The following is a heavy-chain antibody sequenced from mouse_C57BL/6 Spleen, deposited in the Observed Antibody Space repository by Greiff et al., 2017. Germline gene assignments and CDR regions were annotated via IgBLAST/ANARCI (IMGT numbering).Heavy chain of an antibody. CDR3: ARGGYGNYFDD. D-gene: IGHD2-10*02. CDR2: ISSGSSTL. J-gene: IGHJ2*01. CDR1: GFTFSDYG. Sequence: DVHLVESGGGLVKPGGSLKLSCAASGFTFSDYGMHWVRQAPGKGLEWVAYISSGSSTLYYADTVKGRFTISRDNAKNTLFLQMTSLRSEDTAMYYCARGGYGNYFDDWGQGTTLTVSS. V-gene: IGHV5-17*01.